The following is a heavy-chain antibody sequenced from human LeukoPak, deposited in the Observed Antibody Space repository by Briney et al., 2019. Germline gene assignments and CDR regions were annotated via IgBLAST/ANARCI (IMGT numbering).Heavy chain of an antibody. Sequence: GGSLRLSCAAAAFTFDDYGMNWLRQATGKGLEWVTVIFYDGSNKYYADSVKGRFTVSRDNSKNTLYLQVNSLRVEDTAVYYCAKVRWDNSGWYYSDSWGQGTLVTVSS. CDR1: AFTFDDYG. D-gene: IGHD6-19*01. CDR3: AKVRWDNSGWYYSDS. CDR2: IFYDGSNK. V-gene: IGHV3-30*18. J-gene: IGHJ4*02.